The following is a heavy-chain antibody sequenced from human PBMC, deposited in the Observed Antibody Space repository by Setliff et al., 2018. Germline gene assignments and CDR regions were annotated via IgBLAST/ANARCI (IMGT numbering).Heavy chain of an antibody. D-gene: IGHD5-12*01. J-gene: IGHJ3*01. V-gene: IGHV3-15*01. CDR2: IKFISQGGTT. Sequence: GGSLRLSCVASGFTFSNAWMSWVRQAPGRGLEWVGRIKFISQGGTTDYAAPVEDRFTISRDDSKNTLYLQMNDLKTEDTAVYFCTTDPVGNSGCDVWGQGTMVTVS. CDR1: GFTFSNAW. CDR3: TTDPVGNSGCDV.